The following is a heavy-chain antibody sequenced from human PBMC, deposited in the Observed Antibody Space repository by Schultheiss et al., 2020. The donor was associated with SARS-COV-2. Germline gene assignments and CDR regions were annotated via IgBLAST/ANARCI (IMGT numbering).Heavy chain of an antibody. CDR1: GFTFSTYA. Sequence: GESLKISCAASGFTFSTYAMIWVRQAPGKGLEWVAVISYDGSNKYYADSVKGRFTISRDNSKNTLYLQMNSLRAEDTAVYYCARNARGYSYGYGDYWGQGTLVTVSS. V-gene: IGHV3-30*19. CDR3: ARNARGYSYGYGDY. CDR2: ISYDGSNK. J-gene: IGHJ4*02. D-gene: IGHD5-18*01.